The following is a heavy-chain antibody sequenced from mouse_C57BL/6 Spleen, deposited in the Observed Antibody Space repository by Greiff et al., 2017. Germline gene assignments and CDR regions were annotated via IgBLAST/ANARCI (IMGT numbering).Heavy chain of an antibody. CDR1: GYTFTDYN. V-gene: IGHV1-18*01. J-gene: IGHJ1*03. Sequence: EVQLKESGPELVKPGASVKIPCKASGYTFTDYNMDWVKQSHGKSLEWIGDINPNNGGTIYNQKFKGKATLTVDKSSSTAYMELRSLTSEDTAVYYCAREGGYYDGAHWYFDVWGTGTTVTVSS. CDR3: AREGGYYDGAHWYFDV. D-gene: IGHD1-1*01. CDR2: INPNNGGT.